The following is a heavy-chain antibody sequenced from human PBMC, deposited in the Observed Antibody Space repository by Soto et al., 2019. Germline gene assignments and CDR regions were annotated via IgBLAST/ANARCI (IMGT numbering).Heavy chain of an antibody. J-gene: IGHJ4*02. Sequence: ESGPTLVNPTQTLTLTCSFSGFSLSTTGMCVTWIRQPPGKALEWLARIDWDDDKFYNTSLKTRLTISKDASKNQVVLTVTNMGTVDTATYYCARMPRHYDSLGSYFDYWGQGTLVTVSS. CDR3: ARMPRHYDSLGSYFDY. D-gene: IGHD5-12*01. V-gene: IGHV2-70*17. CDR1: GFSLSTTGMC. CDR2: IDWDDDK.